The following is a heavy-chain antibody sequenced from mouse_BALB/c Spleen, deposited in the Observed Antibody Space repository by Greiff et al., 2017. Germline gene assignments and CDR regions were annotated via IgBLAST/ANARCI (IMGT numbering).Heavy chain of an antibody. V-gene: IGHV1-54*01. CDR2: INPGSGGT. J-gene: IGHJ2*01. CDR1: GYAFTNYL. CDR3: ARERNPYYFDY. Sequence: VQLQESGAELVRPGTSVKVSCKASGYAFTNYLIEWVKQRPGQGLEWIGVINPGSGGTNYNEKFKGKATLTADKSSSTAYMQLSSLTSDDSAVYFCARERNPYYFDYWGQGTTLTVSS.